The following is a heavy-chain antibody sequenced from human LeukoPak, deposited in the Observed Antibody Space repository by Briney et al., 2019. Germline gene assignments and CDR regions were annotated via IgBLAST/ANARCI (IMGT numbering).Heavy chain of an antibody. D-gene: IGHD5-18*01. CDR2: IYYSGST. J-gene: IGHJ4*02. Sequence: TSQTLSLTCTVSGGSISSGGYYWSWIRQHPGKGLEWIGYIYYSGSTYYNPSLKSRVTISVDTSKNQFSLKLSSVTAADTAVYYCARHIRGYSYGPFDYWGQGSLVTVSS. CDR1: GGSISSGGYY. CDR3: ARHIRGYSYGPFDY. V-gene: IGHV4-31*03.